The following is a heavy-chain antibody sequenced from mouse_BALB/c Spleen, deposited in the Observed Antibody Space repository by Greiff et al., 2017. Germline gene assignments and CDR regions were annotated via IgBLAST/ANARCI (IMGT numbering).Heavy chain of an antibody. Sequence: QVQLQQSGPGLVAPSQSLSITCTVSGFSLTSYDISWIRQPPGKGLEWLGVIWTGGGTNYNSAFMSRLSISKDNSKSQVFLKMNSLQTDDTAIYYCVRNYGYDAWFAYWGQGTLVTVSA. V-gene: IGHV2-9-2*01. D-gene: IGHD2-2*01. CDR1: GFSLTSYD. J-gene: IGHJ3*01. CDR3: VRNYGYDAWFAY. CDR2: IWTGGGT.